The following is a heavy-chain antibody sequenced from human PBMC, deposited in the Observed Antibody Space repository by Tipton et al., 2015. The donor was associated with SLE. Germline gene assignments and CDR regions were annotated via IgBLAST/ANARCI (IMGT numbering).Heavy chain of an antibody. Sequence: SLRLSCAASGFTFSSYAMSWVRQAPGKGLEWVSVIYSGGSTYYADSVKGRFTISRDNSKNTLYLQMNSLRAEDTAVYYCAGSTRSGEPAGYWGQGTLVTVSS. D-gene: IGHD3-10*01. CDR3: AGSTRSGEPAGY. CDR2: IYSGGST. CDR1: GFTFSSYA. J-gene: IGHJ4*02. V-gene: IGHV3-53*01.